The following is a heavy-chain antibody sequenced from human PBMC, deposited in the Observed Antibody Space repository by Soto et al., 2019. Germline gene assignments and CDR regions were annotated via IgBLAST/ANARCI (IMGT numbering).Heavy chain of an antibody. CDR2: MNPNSGNT. J-gene: IGHJ4*02. Sequence: QVQLVQSGAEVKKPGASVKVSCKASGYTFTSYDINWVRQATGQGLEWMGWMNPNSGNTDYAQNFQGRVTMTRNTSISTAYMELSSLRSEDTAVYYCARGQVSGYFSDGSCYHIDYWGQGILVTVSS. CDR1: GYTFTSYD. D-gene: IGHD2-15*01. CDR3: ARGQVSGYFSDGSCYHIDY. V-gene: IGHV1-8*01.